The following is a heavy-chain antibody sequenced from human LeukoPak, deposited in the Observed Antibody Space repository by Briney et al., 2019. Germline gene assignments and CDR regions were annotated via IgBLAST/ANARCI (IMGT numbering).Heavy chain of an antibody. CDR3: GRVGWLRSFAVDY. V-gene: IGHV3-53*01. CDR2: TYIDENDANT. CDR1: GPTFSSNY. D-gene: IGHD5-12*01. J-gene: IGHJ4*02. Sequence: GGSLRPPCAAPGPTFSSNYMTWVRQAPGKGLEGFAVTYIDENDANTYYAASVKGRLTTSRDNSSNRMYLQMYNLRAEDTAVYYSGRVGWLRSFAVDYWGQGTLVTVSS.